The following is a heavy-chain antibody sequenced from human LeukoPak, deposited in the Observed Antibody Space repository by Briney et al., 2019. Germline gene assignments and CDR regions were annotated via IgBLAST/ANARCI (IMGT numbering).Heavy chain of an antibody. D-gene: IGHD2-8*02. V-gene: IGHV3-23*01. CDR2: IFPSGGEI. CDR1: GFTLTTYA. Sequence: GGSLRLSCAVSGFTLTTYAMIWVRQPPGKGLEWVSSIFPSGGEIHCADSVRGRFTISRDNSKSTLSLQMNSLRAEDTAIYYCATYRQVLSPFESWGQGTLVTVSS. CDR3: ATYRQVLSPFES. J-gene: IGHJ4*02.